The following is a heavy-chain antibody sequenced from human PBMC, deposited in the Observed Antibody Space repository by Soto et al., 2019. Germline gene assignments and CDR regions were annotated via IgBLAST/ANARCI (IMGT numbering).Heavy chain of an antibody. J-gene: IGHJ5*02. CDR1: GYGFTSYG. D-gene: IGHD6-19*01. CDR2: ISAYNGNT. Sequence: ASVKVSCKGSGYGFTSYGISWVRQAPGQGLEWMGWISAYNGNTDSAEKLQGRLTMTRNTSISTAYMELSSLSFEDTAVYYCARGRIIVAGESDPWGHGTLVTAPQ. V-gene: IGHV1-18*01. CDR3: ARGRIIVAGESDP.